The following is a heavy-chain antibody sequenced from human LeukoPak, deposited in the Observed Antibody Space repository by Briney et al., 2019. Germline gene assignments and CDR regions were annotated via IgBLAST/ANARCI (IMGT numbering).Heavy chain of an antibody. Sequence: GGSLRLSCAASGFSFSNYWMTWVRQAPGKGLEWVAVISYDGSNKYYADSVKGRFTISRDNAKNSLYLQMNSLRAEDTAVYYCARANHPDTYYDYVWGSSPWGQGTLVTVSS. CDR3: ARANHPDTYYDYVWGSSP. V-gene: IGHV3-30*03. J-gene: IGHJ5*02. D-gene: IGHD3-16*01. CDR2: ISYDGSNK. CDR1: GFSFSNYW.